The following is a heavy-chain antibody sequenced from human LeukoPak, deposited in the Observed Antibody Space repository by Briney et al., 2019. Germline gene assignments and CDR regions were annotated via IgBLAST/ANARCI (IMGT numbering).Heavy chain of an antibody. CDR2: ISGSSSYE. Sequence: PGGSLRLSCAASGFTFSAFYMSWIRQAPGKGLERVSHISGSSSYENYADSVKGRFTISRDNAKNSLYLQMNSLRAEDTAVYYCARGAVAGGLEYWGQGTLVTVSS. D-gene: IGHD6-19*01. J-gene: IGHJ4*02. CDR3: ARGAVAGGLEY. CDR1: GFTFSAFY. V-gene: IGHV3-11*05.